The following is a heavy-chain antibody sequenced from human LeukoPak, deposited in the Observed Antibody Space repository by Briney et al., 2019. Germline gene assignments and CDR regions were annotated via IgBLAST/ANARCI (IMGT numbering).Heavy chain of an antibody. J-gene: IGHJ5*02. D-gene: IGHD2-2*01. CDR1: GFTFSSYW. Sequence: LPGGSLRLSCAASGFTFSSYWMHWVRQAPGKGLAWVSRISGDESSTSYADSVKGRFTISRDNAKNTLFLQMNSLRAEDTAVYYCAKSPRRCSSTSCPAGWFDPWGQGTLVTVSS. CDR2: ISGDESST. V-gene: IGHV3-74*01. CDR3: AKSPRRCSSTSCPAGWFDP.